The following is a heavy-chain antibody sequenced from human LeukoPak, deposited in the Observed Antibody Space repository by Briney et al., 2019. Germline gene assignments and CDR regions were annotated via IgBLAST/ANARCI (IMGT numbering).Heavy chain of an antibody. CDR3: ARNGINSYDSTVQNF. CDR1: GGSFSVYY. Sequence: SETLSLTCAVYGGSFSVYYWSWIRQPPGKGLEWIGEINHSGSTNYNPSLKSRVTISVDTSKNQFSLKLSSVTAADTAVYYCARNGINSYDSTVQNFWGQGTLVTVSS. V-gene: IGHV4-34*01. J-gene: IGHJ4*02. CDR2: INHSGST. D-gene: IGHD3-22*01.